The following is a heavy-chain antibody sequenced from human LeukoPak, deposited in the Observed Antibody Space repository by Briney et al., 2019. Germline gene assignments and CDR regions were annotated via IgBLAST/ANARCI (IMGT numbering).Heavy chain of an antibody. CDR1: GFTFSSYA. CDR2: ISGSGGST. D-gene: IGHD2-2*01. CDR3: TKYWPAKDIVVVPAATPFDY. V-gene: IGHV3-23*01. Sequence: PGGSLRLSCAASGFTFSSYAMSWVRQAPGKGLEWVSAISGSGGSTYYADSVKGRFTISRDNSKNTLYLQMNSLRAEDTGVYHCTKYWPAKDIVVVPAATPFDYWGQGTLVTVSS. J-gene: IGHJ4*02.